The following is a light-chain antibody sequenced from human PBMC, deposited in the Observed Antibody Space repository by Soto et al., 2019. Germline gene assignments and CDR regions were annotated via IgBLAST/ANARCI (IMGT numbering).Light chain of an antibody. CDR3: QQLESYPST. Sequence: DIVLTQSPLSLPVTPGEPASISCRSRQRLLHSNGYNYLDWYQQKPGKAPKLLIYAASTLQSGVPSRFAGSGSGTDFTLTINSLQPEDFATYYCQQLESYPSTFGGGTKVDIK. V-gene: IGKV2-28*01. CDR1: QRLLHSNGYNY. J-gene: IGKJ4*01. CDR2: AAS.